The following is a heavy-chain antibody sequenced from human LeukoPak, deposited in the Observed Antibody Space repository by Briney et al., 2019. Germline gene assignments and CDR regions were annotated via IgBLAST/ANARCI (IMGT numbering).Heavy chain of an antibody. V-gene: IGHV3-30*03. Sequence: PGRSLRLSCVASGFTFSDYGMHWVRQAPGKGLEWVAATSHDGSDEYYVDSVKGRFTISRDNSKNTLYLEMKSLSSEDTAIYYCARTYTVFGAMDVWGKGTTVTVSA. J-gene: IGHJ6*04. D-gene: IGHD3-3*01. CDR2: TSHDGSDE. CDR1: GFTFSDYG. CDR3: ARTYTVFGAMDV.